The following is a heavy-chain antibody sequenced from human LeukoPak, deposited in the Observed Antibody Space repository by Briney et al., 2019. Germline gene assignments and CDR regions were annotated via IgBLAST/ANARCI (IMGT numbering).Heavy chain of an antibody. CDR3: ATDGSGWSRSS. V-gene: IGHV3-53*01. J-gene: IGHJ5*02. Sequence: GGSLRLSCAASGFTVSSNYMSWVRQAPGKGLEWVSIIYSGGSIFYADSVKGRFTISRDNSKNTLYLQMNSLRAEDTAIYYCATDGSGWSRSSWGQGTLVTVSS. CDR1: GFTVSSNY. D-gene: IGHD6-19*01. CDR2: IYSGGSI.